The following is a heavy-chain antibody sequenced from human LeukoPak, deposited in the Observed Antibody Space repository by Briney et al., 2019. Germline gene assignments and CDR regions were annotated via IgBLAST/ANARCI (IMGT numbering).Heavy chain of an antibody. Sequence: GGSLRLSCAASGFTFSNYWMHWVRQAPGKGLVWVSRINSNGSSTNYADSVKGRFTISRDNAKNTLHLQMSSLRAEDTALYYCARGGATICDNWGQGTLVTVSS. D-gene: IGHD5-12*01. CDR2: INSNGSST. V-gene: IGHV3-74*01. CDR1: GFTFSNYW. CDR3: ARGGATICDN. J-gene: IGHJ4*02.